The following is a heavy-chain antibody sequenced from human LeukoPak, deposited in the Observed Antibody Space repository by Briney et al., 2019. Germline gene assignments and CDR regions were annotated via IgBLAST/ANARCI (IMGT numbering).Heavy chain of an antibody. Sequence: SVKVSCKTSRGTFSSYAITWVRQAPGQGLEWMGGIIPIFGTPNYAQKFQGRVTITADESTSTAYMELSSLRSEDTAVYYCTRDSLPGIIASIFDSWGQGTLVTVSS. CDR2: IIPIFGTP. V-gene: IGHV1-69*13. CDR3: TRDSLPGIIASIFDS. D-gene: IGHD3-10*01. J-gene: IGHJ4*02. CDR1: RGTFSSYA.